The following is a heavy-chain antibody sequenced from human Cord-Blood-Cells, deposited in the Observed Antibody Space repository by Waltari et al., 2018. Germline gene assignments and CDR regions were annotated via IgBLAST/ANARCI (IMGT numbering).Heavy chain of an antibody. CDR1: GFTFDDYT. CDR3: AKDKGGSSSWFDY. D-gene: IGHD6-13*01. J-gene: IGHJ4*02. V-gene: IGHV3-43*01. Sequence: EVQLVESGGVVVQPGGSLRLSCAASGFTFDDYTMHWVRQAPGKGLEWVSLISWDGGSTYYADSVKGRFTISRDNSKNSLYLQMNSLRTEDTALYYCAKDKGGSSSWFDYWGQGTLVTVSP. CDR2: ISWDGGST.